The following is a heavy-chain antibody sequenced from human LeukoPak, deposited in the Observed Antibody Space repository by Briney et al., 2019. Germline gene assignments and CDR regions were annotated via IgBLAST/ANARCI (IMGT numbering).Heavy chain of an antibody. CDR2: MNPNSGNT. J-gene: IGHJ5*02. D-gene: IGHD3-3*01. CDR3: ARRFGITIFGVVIVNWFDP. Sequence: ASVKVSCKASGYTFTSYDINWVRQATGQGLEWMEWMNPNSGNTGYAQKFQGRVTITRNTSISTAYMELSSLRSEDTAVYYCARRFGITIFGVVIVNWFDPWGQGTLVTVSS. CDR1: GYTFTSYD. V-gene: IGHV1-8*03.